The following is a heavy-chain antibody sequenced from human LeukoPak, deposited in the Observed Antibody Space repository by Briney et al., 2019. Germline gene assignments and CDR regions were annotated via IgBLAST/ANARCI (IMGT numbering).Heavy chain of an antibody. CDR1: GFTFSSYS. CDR3: ASAMVEEPGY. J-gene: IGHJ4*02. V-gene: IGHV3-21*01. D-gene: IGHD4/OR15-4a*01. Sequence: GGSLRLSCAASGFTFSSYSMNWVRQAPGKGLEWVSSISSSSSYIYYADSAKGRFTISRDNAKNSLYLQMNSLRAEDTAVYYCASAMVEEPGYWGQGTLVTVSS. CDR2: ISSSSSYI.